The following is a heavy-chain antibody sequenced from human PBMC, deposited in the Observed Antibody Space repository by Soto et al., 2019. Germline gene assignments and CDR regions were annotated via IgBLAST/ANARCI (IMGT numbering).Heavy chain of an antibody. D-gene: IGHD3-16*01. CDR1: GYSFTSYW. CDR2: IDPSDSYT. J-gene: IGHJ6*02. CDR3: ARQARQSDHYDYYYVMDV. Sequence: PGESLKISCKGSGYSFTSYWISWVRQMPGKGLEWMGRIDPSDSYTNYSPSFQGHVTISADKSISTAYLQWSSLKASDTAMYYCARQARQSDHYDYYYVMDVRGQGTKVTVSS. V-gene: IGHV5-10-1*01.